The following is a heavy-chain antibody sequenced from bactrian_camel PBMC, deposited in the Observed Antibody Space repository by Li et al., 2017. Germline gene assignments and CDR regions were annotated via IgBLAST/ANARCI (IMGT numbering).Heavy chain of an antibody. D-gene: IGHD2*01. Sequence: HVQLVESGGGLVHPGGSLRLSCTISGVTFDDADMGWYRQAPGSECEMVSAINSDGSTTYADSVKGRFTISHDYGKTTVSLQMNSLKPEDTAVYYCAASDGSAYETARPPCVSHLFHLWGQGTQVTVS. CDR3: AASDGSAYETARPPCVSHLFHL. V-gene: IGHV3S53*01. CDR1: GVTFDDAD. J-gene: IGHJ4*01. CDR2: INSDGST.